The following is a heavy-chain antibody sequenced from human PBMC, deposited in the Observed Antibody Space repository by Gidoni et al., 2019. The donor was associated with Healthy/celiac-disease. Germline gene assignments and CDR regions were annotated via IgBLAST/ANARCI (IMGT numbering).Heavy chain of an antibody. CDR2: ISSSSSTI. Sequence: EVQLVEPGGGLVQPGGSLRLSCAASGFTFSSYSMNWVRQAPGKGLEWVSSISSSSSTIYDADSVKGRFTISRDNAKNSLYLQMNSLRDEDTAVYYCARDLNRRWFGELEDYWGQGTLVTVSS. CDR3: ARDLNRRWFGELEDY. J-gene: IGHJ4*02. V-gene: IGHV3-48*02. CDR1: GFTFSSYS. D-gene: IGHD3-10*01.